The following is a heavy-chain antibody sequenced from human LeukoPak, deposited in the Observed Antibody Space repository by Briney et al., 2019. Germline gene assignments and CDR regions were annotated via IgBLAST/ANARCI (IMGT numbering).Heavy chain of an antibody. CDR1: GGSISSYY. CDR3: AGLRDAFDI. J-gene: IGHJ3*02. CDR2: IYYSGST. V-gene: IGHV4-59*08. D-gene: IGHD3-22*01. Sequence: PSETLSLTCTVSGGSISSYYWSWIRQPPGKGLEWIGYIYYSGSTNYNPSLKSRVTISVDTSKNQFSLKLSSVTAADTAVYYCAGLRDAFDIWGQGTMVTVSS.